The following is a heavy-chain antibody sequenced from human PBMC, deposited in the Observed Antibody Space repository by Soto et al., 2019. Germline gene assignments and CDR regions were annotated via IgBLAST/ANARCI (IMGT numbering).Heavy chain of an antibody. V-gene: IGHV1-3*01. CDR3: TSWFSSYALTDYYYYGMDV. Sequence: ASVKVSCKASGYTFTSYAMHWVRQAPGQRLEWMGWINAGNGNTKYSQKFQGRVTITRDTSASTAYMELSSLRSEDTAEYYCTSWFSSYALTDYYYYGMDVWGQGTTVTVSS. CDR1: GYTFTSYA. D-gene: IGHD4-4*01. J-gene: IGHJ6*02. CDR2: INAGNGNT.